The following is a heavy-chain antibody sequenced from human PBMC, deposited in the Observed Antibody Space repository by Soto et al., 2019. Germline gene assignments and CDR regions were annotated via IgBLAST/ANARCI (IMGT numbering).Heavy chain of an antibody. V-gene: IGHV3-53*04. CDR2: MYPDGSR. CDR1: GFIVSGSY. Sequence: EVQLVESGGDLVQPGGSLRLSCVASGFIVSGSYMSWVRQARGEGLEWVSVMYPDGSRHYAESVKGRFAISRQNSENTVYVPMNSLRTVVTAVYSCAKDRGNYGDWGLDHWGQGTLVTVSS. J-gene: IGHJ4*02. D-gene: IGHD4-17*01. CDR3: AKDRGNYGDWGLDH.